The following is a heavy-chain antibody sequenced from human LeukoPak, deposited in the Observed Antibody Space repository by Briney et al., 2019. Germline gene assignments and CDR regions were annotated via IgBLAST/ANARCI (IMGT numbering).Heavy chain of an antibody. D-gene: IGHD2-15*01. V-gene: IGHV1-69*06. Sequence: SVKVSCKASGGTFSSYAISWVRQAPEQGLEWMGGIIPIFGTANYAQKFQGRVTITADKSTSTAYMELSSLRSEDTAVYYCARDRLVAATSGSPGDLDYWGQGTLVTVSS. CDR3: ARDRLVAATSGSPGDLDY. CDR1: GGTFSSYA. CDR2: IIPIFGTA. J-gene: IGHJ4*02.